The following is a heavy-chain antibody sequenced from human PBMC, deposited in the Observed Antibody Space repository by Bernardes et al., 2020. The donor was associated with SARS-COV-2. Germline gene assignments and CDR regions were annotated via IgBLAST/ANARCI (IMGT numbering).Heavy chain of an antibody. D-gene: IGHD4-17*01. CDR3: ATEDGEWLVS. Sequence: GGSLRLSCAASGFTFRDYTMHWVRQAPGKGLEWVAVIWHDGSRAYYVDSVKGRFAISRDNSNNTLYLQMNNLRVEDTALYRCATEDGEWLVSWGQGNLVTVSS. J-gene: IGHJ5*02. V-gene: IGHV3-33*01. CDR2: IWHDGSRA. CDR1: GFTFRDYT.